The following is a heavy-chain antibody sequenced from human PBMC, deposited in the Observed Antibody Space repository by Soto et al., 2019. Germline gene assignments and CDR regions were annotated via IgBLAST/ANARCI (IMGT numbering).Heavy chain of an antibody. V-gene: IGHV3-74*01. CDR2: INGDGSST. CDR1: GFTFSSYW. Sequence: EVQLVESGGGLVQPGGSLRLSCAASGFTFSSYWMHWVRQAPGKGLVWVSRINGDGSSTSYADSVKGRFTISRDNAKNTLYLQMNSLRAEDTAGYYCARGVRGVMGMDVWGKGTTVTVSS. J-gene: IGHJ6*03. D-gene: IGHD3-10*01. CDR3: ARGVRGVMGMDV.